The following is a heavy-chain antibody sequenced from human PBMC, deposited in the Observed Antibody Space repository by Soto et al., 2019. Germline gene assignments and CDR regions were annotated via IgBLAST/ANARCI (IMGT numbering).Heavy chain of an antibody. CDR1: GGTFSSYA. CDR3: ARGIVGAASPSTYYYYYGMDV. CDR2: IIPIFGTA. Sequence: SVKVSCEASGGTFSSYAISWVRQAPGQGLEWMGGIIPIFGTANYAQKFQGRVTITADESTSTAYMELSSLRSEDTAVYYCARGIVGAASPSTYYYYYGMDVWGQGTTVTVSS. D-gene: IGHD1-26*01. V-gene: IGHV1-69*13. J-gene: IGHJ6*02.